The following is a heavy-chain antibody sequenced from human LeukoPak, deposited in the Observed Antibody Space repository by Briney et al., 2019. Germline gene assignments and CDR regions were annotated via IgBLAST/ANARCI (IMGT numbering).Heavy chain of an antibody. V-gene: IGHV5-51*01. D-gene: IGHD3-3*01. CDR2: IYPGDSDT. CDR1: GYSFTSYW. CDR3: ARHPLVYYDFWSGYFDY. J-gene: IGHJ4*02. Sequence: GESLKISCKGSGYSFTSYWIGWVRQMPGKGLEWMGIIYPGDSDTRFSPSFQGQVTISADKSISTAYLQWSSLKASDTAMYYCARHPLVYYDFWSGYFDYWGQGTLVTVSS.